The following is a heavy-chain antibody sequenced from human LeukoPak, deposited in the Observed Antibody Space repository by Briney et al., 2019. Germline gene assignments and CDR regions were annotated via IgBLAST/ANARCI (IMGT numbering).Heavy chain of an antibody. D-gene: IGHD2-15*01. V-gene: IGHV4-4*02. J-gene: IGHJ4*02. Sequence: SGTLSLTCAVSGGSISSCNWRSLVRHPPGKRLEWMGVIYHSGTTYYNPSLNSLATLSVNKSKNLFSLKLSSVTAAATAVYYCARSAARGPHYFEYWGRGALVSVSS. CDR1: GGSISSCNW. CDR3: ARSAARGPHYFEY. CDR2: IYHSGTT.